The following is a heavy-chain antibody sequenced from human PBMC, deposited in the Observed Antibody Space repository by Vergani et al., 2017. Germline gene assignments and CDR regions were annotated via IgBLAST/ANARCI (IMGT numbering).Heavy chain of an antibody. CDR2: VSFRGDT. CDR1: GASVNSYY. V-gene: IGHV4-59*02. CDR3: ARSRIYYGAGSPDY. J-gene: IGHJ4*02. D-gene: IGHD3-10*01. Sequence: QVKLQESGPGLVKPSETLSLTCTVSGASVNSYYWSWIRQPPGKGLEWMGYVSFRGDTLYDPSVKGRMTISLNTSNNQFSLYLTSVTAADTAVYYCARSRIYYGAGSPDYWGQGTLVTVSS.